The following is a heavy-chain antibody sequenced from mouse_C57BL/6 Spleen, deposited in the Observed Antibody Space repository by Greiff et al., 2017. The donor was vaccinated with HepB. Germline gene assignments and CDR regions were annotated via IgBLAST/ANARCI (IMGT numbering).Heavy chain of an antibody. V-gene: IGHV1-19*01. D-gene: IGHD3-3*01. CDR3: ARRGTKAMDY. Sequence: VQLKESGPVLVKPGASVKMSCKASGYTFTDYYMNWVKQSHGKSLEWIGVINPYNGGTSYNQKFKGKATLTVDKSSSTAYMELNSLTSEDSAVYYCARRGTKAMDYWGQGTSVTVSS. CDR1: GYTFTDYY. J-gene: IGHJ4*01. CDR2: INPYNGGT.